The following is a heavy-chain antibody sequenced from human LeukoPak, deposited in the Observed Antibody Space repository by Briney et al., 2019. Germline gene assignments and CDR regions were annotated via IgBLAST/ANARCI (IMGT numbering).Heavy chain of an antibody. CDR3: ANRGQQLYDY. V-gene: IGHV1-18*01. CDR1: DYTFSSDG. D-gene: IGHD6-13*01. CDR2: INTHNGNK. Sequence: SVKVSCKISDYTFSSDGFTWVRQAPGEGLEWMGWINTHNGNKNYAQKFQGRVTMTTDTSTNTAYMDLRSLTSDDTATYYCANRGQQLYDYWGQGTLVTVSS. J-gene: IGHJ4*02.